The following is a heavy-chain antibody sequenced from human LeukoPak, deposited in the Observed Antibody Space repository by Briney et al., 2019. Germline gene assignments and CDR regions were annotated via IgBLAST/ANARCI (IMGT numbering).Heavy chain of an antibody. CDR1: GFTFRNYQ. CDR2: IKEGGSEK. Sequence: HSGGSLRLSCAASGFTFRNYQMNWVRQAPGKGLEWVAKIKEGGSEKHYADSVKGRFTISRDNSKNTLYLQMNSLRAEDTAVYYCAKDLLRRPREAPVGAAFDYWGQGTLVTVSS. J-gene: IGHJ4*02. V-gene: IGHV3-7*03. D-gene: IGHD2-15*01. CDR3: AKDLLRRPREAPVGAAFDY.